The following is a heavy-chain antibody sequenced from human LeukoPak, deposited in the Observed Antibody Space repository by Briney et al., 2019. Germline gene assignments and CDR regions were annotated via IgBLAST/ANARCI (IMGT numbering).Heavy chain of an antibody. CDR1: GGSISSYY. V-gene: IGHV4-59*01. Sequence: ASETLSLTCTVSGGSISSYYWSWIRQPPGKGLEWIGYFHNSGTSTYNPSLKSRVTISADTSKNQFSLKLNSLTTADTAVYYCTRGAGWLIDYWGQGILVTVSS. CDR3: TRGAGWLIDY. D-gene: IGHD3-16*01. J-gene: IGHJ4*02. CDR2: FHNSGTS.